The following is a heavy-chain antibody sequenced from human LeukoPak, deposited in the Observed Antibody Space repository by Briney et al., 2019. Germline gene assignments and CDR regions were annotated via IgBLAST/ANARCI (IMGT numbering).Heavy chain of an antibody. CDR3: VRDFRSADY. J-gene: IGHJ4*02. Sequence: GGSLRLSCSASGFSFSTYCMHWGRQAPGKGPMWVSRICPDGTVTNYAASVKARSSISRDNARNTVYLQMNSLRAEDTAVYYCVRDFRSADYWGQGTLVTVSS. V-gene: IGHV3-74*01. CDR2: ICPDGTVT. CDR1: GFSFSTYC.